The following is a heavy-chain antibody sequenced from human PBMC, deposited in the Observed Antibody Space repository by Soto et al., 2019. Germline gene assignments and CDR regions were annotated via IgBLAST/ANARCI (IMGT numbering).Heavy chain of an antibody. J-gene: IGHJ6*02. V-gene: IGHV4-31*03. CDR1: GGSISSGGYY. CDR3: ARLAATHYDFWSDPGHYYGMDV. CDR2: IYYSGST. D-gene: IGHD3-3*01. Sequence: ASETLSLTCTVSGGSISSGGYYWSWIRQHPGKGLEGIGYIYYSGSTYYNPSLKSRVTISVDTSKNQFSLKLSSVTAADTAVYYCARLAATHYDFWSDPGHYYGMDVWGQGTTVTVSS.